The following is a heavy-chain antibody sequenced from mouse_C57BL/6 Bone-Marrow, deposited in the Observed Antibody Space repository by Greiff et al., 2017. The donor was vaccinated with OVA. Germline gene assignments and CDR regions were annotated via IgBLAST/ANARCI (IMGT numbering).Heavy chain of an antibody. V-gene: IGHV1-22*01. J-gene: IGHJ3*01. Sequence: EVKLQESGPELVKPGASVKMSCKASGYTFTDYNMHWVKQSHGKSLEWIGYINPNNGGTSYNQKFKGKATLTVNKSSSTAYMELRSLTSEDSAVYYCARRGDSSGYAWFAYWGQGTLVTVSA. CDR3: ARRGDSSGYAWFAY. CDR2: INPNNGGT. D-gene: IGHD3-2*02. CDR1: GYTFTDYN.